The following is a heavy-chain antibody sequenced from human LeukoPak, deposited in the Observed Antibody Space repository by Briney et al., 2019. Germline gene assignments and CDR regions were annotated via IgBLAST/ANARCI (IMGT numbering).Heavy chain of an antibody. CDR3: ARMVVPPANYYYYGMDV. CDR2: ISYDGSNK. J-gene: IGHJ6*02. V-gene: IGHV3-30*04. Sequence: PGGSPRLSCAASGFTFSTYAIHWVRQAPGKGLEWVAVISYDGSNKYYADSVKGRFTISRDNSKNTLYLQMNSLRAEDTAVYYCARMVVPPANYYYYGMDVWGQGTTVTVSS. D-gene: IGHD2-2*01. CDR1: GFTFSTYA.